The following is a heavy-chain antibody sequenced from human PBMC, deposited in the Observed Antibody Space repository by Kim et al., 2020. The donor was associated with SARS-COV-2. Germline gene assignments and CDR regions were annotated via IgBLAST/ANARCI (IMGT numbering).Heavy chain of an antibody. CDR3: AKVSSSEDLLWAFDI. CDR1: GFTFSSYG. D-gene: IGHD6-13*01. V-gene: IGHV3-30*18. Sequence: GGSLRLSCAASGFTFSSYGMHWVRQAPGKGLEWVAVISYDGSNKYYADSVKGRFTISRDNSKNTLYLQMNSLRAEDTAVYYCAKVSSSEDLLWAFDIWGQGTMVTVSS. CDR2: ISYDGSNK. J-gene: IGHJ3*02.